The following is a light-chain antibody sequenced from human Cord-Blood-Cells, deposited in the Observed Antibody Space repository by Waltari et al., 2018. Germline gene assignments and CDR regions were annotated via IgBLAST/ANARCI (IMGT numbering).Light chain of an antibody. CDR1: QSISSW. CDR2: DAS. J-gene: IGKJ2*01. CDR3: QQYNSYSPYT. V-gene: IGKV1-5*01. Sequence: DIQMTQSPSPLSASVGDRVPIPCRVSQSISSWLAWYQQKPGKAPKLLIYDASSLESGVPSRFSGSGSGTEFTLTISSLQPDDFATYYCQQYNSYSPYTFGQGTKLEIK.